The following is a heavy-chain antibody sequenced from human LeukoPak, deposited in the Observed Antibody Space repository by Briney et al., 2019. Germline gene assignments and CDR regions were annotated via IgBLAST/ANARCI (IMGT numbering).Heavy chain of an antibody. Sequence: PSQTLSLTCTVSGGSISSGDYYWSWIRRPPGKGLEWIGYIYYSGSTYYNPSLKSRVTISVDTSKNQFSLKLSSVTAADTAVYYCARNDMITFGGVFGFDYWGQGTLVTVSS. CDR3: ARNDMITFGGVFGFDY. CDR2: IYYSGST. J-gene: IGHJ4*02. V-gene: IGHV4-30-4*08. D-gene: IGHD3-16*01. CDR1: GGSISSGDYY.